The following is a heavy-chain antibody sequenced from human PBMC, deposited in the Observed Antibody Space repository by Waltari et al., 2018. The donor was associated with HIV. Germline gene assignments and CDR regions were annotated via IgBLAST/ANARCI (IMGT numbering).Heavy chain of an antibody. CDR3: ARGSPIDHYFGMDV. CDR1: GGTFSSYA. Sequence: QVQLVQSGAEMKKPGSSVKVSCKASGGTFSSYAFSWVRQAPGRGLELMGGIIPIFGTANYTQKFQGIVTITADESTGTLYMELSSLRSEDTAVYFCARGSPIDHYFGMDVWGQGTTVTVSS. D-gene: IGHD3-16*02. V-gene: IGHV1-69*01. CDR2: IIPIFGTA. J-gene: IGHJ6*02.